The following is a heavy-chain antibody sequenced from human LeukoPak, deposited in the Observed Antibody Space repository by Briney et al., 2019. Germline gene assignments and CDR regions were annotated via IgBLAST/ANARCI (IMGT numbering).Heavy chain of an antibody. CDR2: IYYSGST. V-gene: IGHV4-39*01. CDR1: GGSISSSSYY. CDR3: ARQNNWNDGYGMDV. D-gene: IGHD1-1*01. J-gene: IGHJ6*02. Sequence: PSETLSLTCTVSGGSISSSSYYWGWIRQPPGKGLEWIGSIYYSGSTYYNPSLKSRVTISVDTSKNQFSLKLSSVTAADTAVYYCARQNNWNDGYGMDVWGQGTTVTVSS.